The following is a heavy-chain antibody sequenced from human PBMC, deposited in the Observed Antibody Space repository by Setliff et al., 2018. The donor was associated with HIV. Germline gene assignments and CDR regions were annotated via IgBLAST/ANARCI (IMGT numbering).Heavy chain of an antibody. Sequence: ASVKVSCKTSGDTFTSYDINWVRQAAGHGLEWMGWMNPNSGNTGYAQKFQGRLTMTRNTSISTAYMEVSSLRSDDTAVYYCARTLPQYTNLFDYWGQGTLVTVSS. CDR1: GDTFTSYD. D-gene: IGHD5-18*01. CDR2: MNPNSGNT. J-gene: IGHJ4*02. V-gene: IGHV1-8*02. CDR3: ARTLPQYTNLFDY.